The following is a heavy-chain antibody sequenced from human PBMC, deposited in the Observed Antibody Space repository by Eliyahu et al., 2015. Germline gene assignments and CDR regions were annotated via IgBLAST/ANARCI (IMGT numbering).Heavy chain of an antibody. CDR2: VTPFFGKA. V-gene: IGHV1-69*06. D-gene: IGHD5-24*01. J-gene: IGHJ4*02. Sequence: EVKKPGSSVKVSCKASGGXFSTYTISWVRQAPGQGLEWMGGVTPFFGKANYAQKFQGRVTITADKSTTTVYMELTRLRSEDTATYYCAREGETATXKSLPLDYWGQGTLVTVSS. CDR1: GGXFSTYT. CDR3: AREGETATXKSLPLDY.